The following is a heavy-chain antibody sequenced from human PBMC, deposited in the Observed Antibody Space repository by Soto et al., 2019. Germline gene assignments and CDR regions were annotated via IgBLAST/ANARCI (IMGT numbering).Heavy chain of an antibody. J-gene: IGHJ4*02. D-gene: IGHD2-21*02. V-gene: IGHV3-23*01. CDR1: GFTFTGYA. Sequence: EVQLLESGGGLVQPGGSLRLSCAASGFTFTGYAMIWVRQAPGKGLQWVSGISGTSGSTGYADSVKGRFTISRDNSKNXLYRQMNSLRAEDTAVYYCARRAHCGGNSERQIDYWGQGTLVTVSS. CDR3: ARRAHCGGNSERQIDY. CDR2: ISGTSGST.